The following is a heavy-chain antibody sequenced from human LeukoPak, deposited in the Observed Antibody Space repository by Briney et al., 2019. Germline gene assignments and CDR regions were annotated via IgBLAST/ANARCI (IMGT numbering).Heavy chain of an antibody. J-gene: IGHJ4*02. Sequence: GGSLRLSCAASGFTFSSYAMTWVRQAPGKGLEWVANIKQDGSEKYYVDSVKGRFTISRDNAKNSLYLQMNSLRAEDTAVYYCARDGRITIFGVVTSYFGYWGQGTLVTVSS. CDR2: IKQDGSEK. CDR3: ARDGRITIFGVVTSYFGY. D-gene: IGHD3-3*01. CDR1: GFTFSSYA. V-gene: IGHV3-7*01.